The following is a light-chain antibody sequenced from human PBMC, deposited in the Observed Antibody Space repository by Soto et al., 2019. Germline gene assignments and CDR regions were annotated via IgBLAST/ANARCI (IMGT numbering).Light chain of an antibody. Sequence: VLTQPPSVSGAPGQRVTISCTGSSSNIGAGYDVHWYQQLPGTAPKLLIFDNSNRPSGVPDRISGSRSGTSASLAITGLQAEDEADYYCQSYDSSLSGSVVFGGGTKVTVL. CDR1: SSNIGAGYD. J-gene: IGLJ2*01. V-gene: IGLV1-40*01. CDR3: QSYDSSLSGSVV. CDR2: DNS.